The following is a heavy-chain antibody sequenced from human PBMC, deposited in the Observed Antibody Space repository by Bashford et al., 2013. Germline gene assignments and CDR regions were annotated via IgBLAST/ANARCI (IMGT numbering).Heavy chain of an antibody. D-gene: IGHD3-10*01. J-gene: IGHJ5*02. CDR2: ITNKANKYTT. CDR3: AREYYYRLDT. V-gene: IGHV3-72*01. Sequence: VRQAPGKGLEWVGRITNKANKYTTEYAASVKGRFTISRDDSQNSLYLQMNSLKIEDTAVYYCAREYYYRLDTWGLGTLVTVSS.